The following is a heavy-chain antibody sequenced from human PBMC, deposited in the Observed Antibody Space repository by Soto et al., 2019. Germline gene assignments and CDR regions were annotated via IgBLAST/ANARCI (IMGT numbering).Heavy chain of an antibody. CDR3: ARVSGDYDFWSGYFYYNWSDP. J-gene: IGHJ5*02. V-gene: IGHV4-34*01. CDR1: GGSFSGYY. D-gene: IGHD3-3*01. CDR2: INHSGST. Sequence: SETLSLTCAVYGGSFSGYYWSWIRQPPGKGLEWIGEINHSGSTNYNPSLKSRVTISVDTSKNQFSLKLSSVTAADTAVYYCARVSGDYDFWSGYFYYNWSDPWGQGTLVTVSS.